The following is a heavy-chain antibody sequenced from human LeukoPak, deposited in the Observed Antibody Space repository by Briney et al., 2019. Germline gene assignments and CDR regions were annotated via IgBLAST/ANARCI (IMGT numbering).Heavy chain of an antibody. J-gene: IGHJ4*02. Sequence: GGSLRLSCAASGFTFSSYAMSWVRQAPGKGLEWVSAISGSGGSTYYADSVKGRFTISRDNSKNTLYLQMNSLRAEDTAVYYCAKYFVYYGSVSYHYWGQGTLVTVSS. CDR1: GFTFSSYA. CDR3: AKYFVYYGSVSYHY. CDR2: ISGSGGST. V-gene: IGHV3-23*01. D-gene: IGHD3-10*01.